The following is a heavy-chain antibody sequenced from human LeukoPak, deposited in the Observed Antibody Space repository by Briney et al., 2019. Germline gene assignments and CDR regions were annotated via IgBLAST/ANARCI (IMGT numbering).Heavy chain of an antibody. J-gene: IGHJ4*02. CDR2: ISSSGSTI. Sequence: GGSLRLSCAASGFTFSDYYMSWIRQAPGKGLEWVSYISSSGSTIYYADSVKGRFTISRDNAKNSLYLQMNSLRAEDTAVYYCAKDFRIGYSAHFDYWGQGALVTVSS. CDR1: GFTFSDYY. CDR3: AKDFRIGYSAHFDY. V-gene: IGHV3-11*01. D-gene: IGHD2-21*01.